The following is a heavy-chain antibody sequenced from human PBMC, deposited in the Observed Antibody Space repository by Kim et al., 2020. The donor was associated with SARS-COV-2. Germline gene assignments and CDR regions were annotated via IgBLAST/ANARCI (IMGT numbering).Heavy chain of an antibody. J-gene: IGHJ4*02. Sequence: GDNTYYAGPVKGRFTVARDSARNTFDWQMNSLRADDTAVYYCVKGAWLDYWGPGTLVTVSS. D-gene: IGHD5-12*01. CDR3: VKGAWLDY. V-gene: IGHV3-23*01. CDR2: GDNT.